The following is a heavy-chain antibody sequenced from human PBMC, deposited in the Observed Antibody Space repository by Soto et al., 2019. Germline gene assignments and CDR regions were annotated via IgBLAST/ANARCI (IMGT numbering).Heavy chain of an antibody. V-gene: IGHV3-7*01. CDR3: ARGTGGATSSGKAQFDY. D-gene: IGHD1-26*01. CDR1: GFIFGNFW. CDR2: IKQDGSEK. J-gene: IGHJ4*02. Sequence: EVQLVESGGGLVQPGGSLRLSCAGSGFIFGNFWMTWVRQAPGKGLEWVANIKQDGSEKYYVDSVKGRFTISRDNVKNSLYLQMNSLRSEDTDVYYCARGTGGATSSGKAQFDYWGQGTLVPVSS.